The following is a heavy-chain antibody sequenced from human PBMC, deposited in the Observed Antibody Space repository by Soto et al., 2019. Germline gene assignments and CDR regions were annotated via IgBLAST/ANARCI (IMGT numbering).Heavy chain of an antibody. CDR1: GYTFTSYG. Sequence: ASVKVSCKASGYTFTSYGISWVRQAPGQGLEWMGWISAYNGNTSYAQKLQGRVTMTTDTSTSTAYMELRSLRSDDTAVYYCARGGPSDDYGYYDPGGWFDPWGQGTLVTVSS. J-gene: IGHJ5*02. CDR2: ISAYNGNT. D-gene: IGHD4-17*01. V-gene: IGHV1-18*01. CDR3: ARGGPSDDYGYYDPGGWFDP.